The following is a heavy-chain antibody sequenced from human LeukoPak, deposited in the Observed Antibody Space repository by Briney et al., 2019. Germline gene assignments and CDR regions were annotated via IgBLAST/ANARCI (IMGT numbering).Heavy chain of an antibody. D-gene: IGHD5-18*01. CDR2: ISAYNGDT. CDR3: TRDLGVDTTMIFFGY. V-gene: IGHV1-18*01. Sequence: ASVKVSCKASGYTFTDFGISWVRQAPGQGLEWMGWISAYNGDTKYAQKLQGRVTMTTDTSTSTAYMEVRSLRSDDTAVYYCTRDLGVDTTMIFFGYWGQGSLVTVSS. J-gene: IGHJ4*02. CDR1: GYTFTDFG.